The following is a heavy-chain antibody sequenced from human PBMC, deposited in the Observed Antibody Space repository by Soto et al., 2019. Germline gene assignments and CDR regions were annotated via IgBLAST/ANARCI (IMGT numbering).Heavy chain of an antibody. D-gene: IGHD3-9*01. Sequence: SETLSLTYAVYGGSFSGYYWSWIRQPPGKGLEWIGEINHSGSTNYNPSLKSRVTISVDTSKNQFSLQLSSVTAADTAVYYCARARIILCHWYDPWGQVTLVTVSS. CDR2: INHSGST. CDR1: GGSFSGYY. J-gene: IGHJ5*02. CDR3: ARARIILCHWYDP. V-gene: IGHV4-34*01.